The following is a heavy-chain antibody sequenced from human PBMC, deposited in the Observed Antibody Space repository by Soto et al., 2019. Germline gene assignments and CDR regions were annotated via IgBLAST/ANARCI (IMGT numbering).Heavy chain of an antibody. CDR3: VRDSHGDY. CDR2: IDHDGPT. V-gene: IGHV3-74*01. J-gene: IGHJ4*02. Sequence: EVQLVESGGGLVQPVGSLRLSCAGSGFTFSNYWMHWVRQAPGKGLEWVSRIDHDGPTDYADSVRGRFTFSRDNAENTLYLQMNSLRPEDTAVYYCVRDSHGDYWGQGTLVTVSS. CDR1: GFTFSNYW.